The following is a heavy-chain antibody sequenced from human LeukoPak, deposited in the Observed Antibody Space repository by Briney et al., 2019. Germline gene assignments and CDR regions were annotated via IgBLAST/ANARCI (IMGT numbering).Heavy chain of an antibody. J-gene: IGHJ4*02. CDR1: GHTFSSYA. D-gene: IGHD3-22*01. CDR2: IISSFGNT. CDR3: ARDVDDSSGYDMFIDY. V-gene: IGHV1-69*05. Sequence: SVKVSCKASGHTFSSYAIIWVRQAPGQGLEWMGGIISSFGNTNYAEMFQSRVTITTDESTSTAYMELSSLRSEYTAVYYCARDVDDSSGYDMFIDYWGQGTLVTVSS.